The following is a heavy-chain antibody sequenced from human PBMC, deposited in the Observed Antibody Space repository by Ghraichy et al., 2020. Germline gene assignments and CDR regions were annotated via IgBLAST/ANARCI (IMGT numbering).Heavy chain of an antibody. CDR1: GGSVSSGSYY. J-gene: IGHJ6*02. CDR3: ARDYWNYYYGMDV. V-gene: IGHV4-61*01. Sequence: ETLSLTCTVSGGSVSSGSYYWSWIRQPPGKGLEWIGYIYYSGSTNYNPSLKSRVTISVDTSKNQFSLKLSSVTAADTAVYYCARDYWNYYYGMDVWGQGTTVTVSS. CDR2: IYYSGST. D-gene: IGHD1-1*01.